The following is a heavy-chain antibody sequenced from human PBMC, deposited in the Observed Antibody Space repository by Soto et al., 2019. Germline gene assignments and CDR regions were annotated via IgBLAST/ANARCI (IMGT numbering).Heavy chain of an antibody. CDR2: ISGSGGST. Sequence: GGSLRLSCAASGFTFSSYAMSWVRQAPGKGLEWVSAISGSGGSTYYADSVKGRFTISRDNSKNTLYLQMNSLRAEDTAVYYCAKAPDQIFGVVSPHERGAFDIWGQGTMVTVSS. V-gene: IGHV3-23*01. CDR3: AKAPDQIFGVVSPHERGAFDI. CDR1: GFTFSSYA. D-gene: IGHD3-3*01. J-gene: IGHJ3*02.